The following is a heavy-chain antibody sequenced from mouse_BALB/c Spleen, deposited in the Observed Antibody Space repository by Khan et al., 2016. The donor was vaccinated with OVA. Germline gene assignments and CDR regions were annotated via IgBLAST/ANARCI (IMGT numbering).Heavy chain of an antibody. V-gene: IGHV9-4*02. D-gene: IGHD2-12*01. CDR1: GYTFTTAG. Sequence: QIQLVQSGPELKKPGETVRISCKASGYTFTTAGIQWVQKMPGKGLKWIGWINTHSGVPKYAEDFKGRFAFSLEISVNTAYLQITNLKNEDTATYVGARGGAADYRNDGGAMEYWGQGTSVTVSS. J-gene: IGHJ4*01. CDR2: INTHSGVP. CDR3: ARGGAADYRNDGGAMEY.